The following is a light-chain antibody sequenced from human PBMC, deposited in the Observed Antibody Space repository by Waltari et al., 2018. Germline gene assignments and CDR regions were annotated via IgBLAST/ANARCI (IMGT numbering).Light chain of an antibody. V-gene: IGKV3-15*01. J-gene: IGKJ1*01. CDR1: QSVTSN. CDR3: LQYNDWPPWT. Sequence: EIVMTQSPATLSVSPGERATLSCRASQSVTSNLAWYQQKPGQAPRLLIFGASTRAADIPARFSGSGSGTEFTLTISSLQSEDFAVYYCLQYNDWPPWTFGQGTKVE. CDR2: GAS.